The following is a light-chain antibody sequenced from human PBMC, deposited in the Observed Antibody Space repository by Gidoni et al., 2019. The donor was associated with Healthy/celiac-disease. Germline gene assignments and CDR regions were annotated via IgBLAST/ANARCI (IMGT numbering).Light chain of an antibody. Sequence: EIVLTQSPATLSLSPGERATLSCRASQSVSSYLAWYQQKPGQAPRLPARFSGSGSGTDFTLTISSLEPEDFAVYYCQQRSNWPSFGGGTKVEIK. V-gene: IGKV3-11*01. CDR1: QSVSSY. J-gene: IGKJ4*01. CDR3: QQRSNWPS.